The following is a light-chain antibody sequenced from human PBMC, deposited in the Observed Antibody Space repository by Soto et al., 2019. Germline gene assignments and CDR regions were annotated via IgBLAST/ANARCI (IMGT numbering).Light chain of an antibody. CDR2: KAS. V-gene: IGKV1-5*03. CDR3: QQYNNFST. J-gene: IGKJ1*01. Sequence: DVQMTQSPSTLSASVGDRVTITCRASQSIDIWLAWYQQKPGKAPNLLIYKASTLETGVPSRFTGSGSGTEFTLTISSLQPDDFATYYCQQYNNFSTFGQGTKVEMK. CDR1: QSIDIW.